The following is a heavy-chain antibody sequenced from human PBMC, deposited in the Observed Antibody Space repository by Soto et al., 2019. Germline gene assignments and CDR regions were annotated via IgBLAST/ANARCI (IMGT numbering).Heavy chain of an antibody. CDR2: ISSFSGNI. V-gene: IGHV3-21*01. CDR3: AGAYRGNSVEY. Sequence: EVQLVESGGGLVTPGGSLRLSCAASGFTFRSYTMHWVRQAPGKGLEWVSSISSFSGNIYYADSVKGRFTISRDNAKNSLYLQRNSLRADDTAVYYCAGAYRGNSVEYWGQGTLVTVSS. CDR1: GFTFRSYT. D-gene: IGHD2-21*01. J-gene: IGHJ4*02.